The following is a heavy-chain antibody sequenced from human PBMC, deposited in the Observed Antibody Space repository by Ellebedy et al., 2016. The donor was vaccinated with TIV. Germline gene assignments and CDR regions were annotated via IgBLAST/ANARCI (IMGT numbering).Heavy chain of an antibody. Sequence: GESLKISCAASGFTFNTYWMHWVRQAPGKGLVWVAQINSDGSSASYADSVKGRFTISRDNSKNTLYLQMNSLRAEDTAVYYCARDGGEYNWGQGTLVTVSS. J-gene: IGHJ4*02. V-gene: IGHV3-74*01. CDR2: INSDGSSA. CDR1: GFTFNTYW. D-gene: IGHD3-16*01. CDR3: ARDGGEYN.